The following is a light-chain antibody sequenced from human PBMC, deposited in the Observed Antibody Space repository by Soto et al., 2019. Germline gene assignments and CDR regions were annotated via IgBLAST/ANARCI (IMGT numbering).Light chain of an antibody. Sequence: DILMTQSPDSLAVSPGERATLSCRASQSVSSSYLAWYQQKPGQAPRLLIYGASSRATGFPDRFSGSGSGTDFTLTISRLEPEGVAVYYCQQHGTSPITFGQGTRLEIK. J-gene: IGKJ5*01. CDR2: GAS. CDR1: QSVSSSY. CDR3: QQHGTSPIT. V-gene: IGKV3-20*01.